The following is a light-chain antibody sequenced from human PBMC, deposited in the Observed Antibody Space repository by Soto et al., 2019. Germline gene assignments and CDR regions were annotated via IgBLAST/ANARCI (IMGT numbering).Light chain of an antibody. Sequence: QSALTQPTSASGSPGQSVTISCTGTTSDIGRYNYVSWYQQHPGTAPKLIIYEVRKRPSGVPDRFSASKSANSASLTVSGLQPEDEADYYCGSYGGSNNWVFGGGTKLTVL. CDR2: EVR. V-gene: IGLV2-8*01. CDR1: TSDIGRYNY. CDR3: GSYGGSNNWV. J-gene: IGLJ3*02.